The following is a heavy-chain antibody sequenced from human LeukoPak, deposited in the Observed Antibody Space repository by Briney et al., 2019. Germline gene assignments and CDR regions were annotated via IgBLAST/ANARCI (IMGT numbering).Heavy chain of an antibody. D-gene: IGHD5/OR15-5a*01. Sequence: PSQTLSLTCTVSGGSISSGGYYWSWIRQHPGKGLEWIGYIYYSGSTYYNPSLKSRVTISVDTSKNQFSLKLSSVTAADTAVHYCARSEIPLRLGFDPWGQGTLVTVSS. CDR1: GGSISSGGYY. CDR2: IYYSGST. J-gene: IGHJ5*02. V-gene: IGHV4-31*03. CDR3: ARSEIPLRLGFDP.